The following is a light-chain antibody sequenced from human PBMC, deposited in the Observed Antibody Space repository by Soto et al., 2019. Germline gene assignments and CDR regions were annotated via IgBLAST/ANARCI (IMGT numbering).Light chain of an antibody. J-gene: IGKJ1*01. CDR2: AAS. V-gene: IGKV1-39*01. Sequence: DSHMTDSPSALSASREDIGGSSCRESQSISNHLNWYQQKPGKAPKLLIFAASSLQSGVPSRFSGSRSGQDFTLTISSLQPEDFATYYCQQSYSSPPTFGQGTKVDIK. CDR1: QSISNH. CDR3: QQSYSSPPT.